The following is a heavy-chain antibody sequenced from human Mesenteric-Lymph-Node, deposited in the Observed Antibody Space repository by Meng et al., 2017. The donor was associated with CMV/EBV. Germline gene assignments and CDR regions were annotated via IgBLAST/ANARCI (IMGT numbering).Heavy chain of an antibody. V-gene: IGHV3-53*01. CDR1: GFTVSSNY. D-gene: IGHD3/OR15-3a*01. CDR2: IYSGGST. CDR3: ARGLYWTGAFDI. Sequence: GEPLKISCAASGFTVSSNYMSWVRQAPGKGLEWVSVIYSGGSTYYADSVKGRFTISRDNSKNTLYLQMNSLRAEDTAVYYCARGLYWTGAFDIWGQGTMVTVSS. J-gene: IGHJ3*02.